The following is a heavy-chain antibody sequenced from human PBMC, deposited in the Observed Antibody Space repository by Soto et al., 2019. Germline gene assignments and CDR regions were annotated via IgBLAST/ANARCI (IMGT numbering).Heavy chain of an antibody. Sequence: SVKVSCTASGFTFTSSAVQWVRQARGQRLEWIGWIVVGSGNTNYAQKFQERVTITRDMSTSTAYMELSRLRSEDTAVYYCAADFSVEMASDYWGQGTLVTVTS. CDR3: AADFSVEMASDY. CDR1: GFTFTSSA. D-gene: IGHD5-12*01. V-gene: IGHV1-58*01. J-gene: IGHJ4*02. CDR2: IVVGSGNT.